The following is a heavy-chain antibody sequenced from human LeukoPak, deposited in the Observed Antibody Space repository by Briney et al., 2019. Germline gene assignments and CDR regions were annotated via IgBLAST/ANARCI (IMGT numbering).Heavy chain of an antibody. V-gene: IGHV3-23*01. Sequence: GGSLRLSCAAPGFTFTNYAMSWVRQAPGKGLEWVSAISGSGGSTYYADSVKGRFTISRDNSKNTLYLQMNSLRAEDTAVYYCAKGGLAGRPDYWGQGTLVTVSS. CDR1: GFTFTNYA. J-gene: IGHJ4*02. D-gene: IGHD6-25*01. CDR3: AKGGLAGRPDY. CDR2: ISGSGGST.